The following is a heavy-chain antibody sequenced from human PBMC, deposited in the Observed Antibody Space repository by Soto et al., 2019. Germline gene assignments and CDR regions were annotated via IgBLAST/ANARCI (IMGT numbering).Heavy chain of an antibody. CDR1: GGSIRSYY. Sequence: SETLSLTCTGPGGSIRSYYWSWIRQPPGKGLEWIGYIYYSGSTNYNPSLKSRVTISVDTSKNQFSLKLSSVTAADTAVYYCARESTFDIWGQGTMVTVSS. V-gene: IGHV4-59*01. J-gene: IGHJ3*02. CDR2: IYYSGST. CDR3: ARESTFDI.